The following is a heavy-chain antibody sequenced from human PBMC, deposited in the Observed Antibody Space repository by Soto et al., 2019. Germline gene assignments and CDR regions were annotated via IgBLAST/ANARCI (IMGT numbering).Heavy chain of an antibody. J-gene: IGHJ6*03. V-gene: IGHV1-46*03. CDR2: INPSGGST. D-gene: IGHD3-16*01. Sequence: QVQLVLSGAEVKKPGASVKVSSKASGYTFTSYYMHWVRQDPGQGLEWMGIINPSGGSTSYAQKFQGRVTMTRDTSTSTVYMEVSSLRSEDTAVHYCPRGAALGYYMDVWGKGTTVTVSS. CDR1: GYTFTSYY. CDR3: PRGAALGYYMDV.